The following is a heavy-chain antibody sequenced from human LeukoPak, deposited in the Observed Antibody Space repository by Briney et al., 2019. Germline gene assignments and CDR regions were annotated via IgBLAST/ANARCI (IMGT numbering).Heavy chain of an antibody. CDR3: ARSPTGLRKRNDF. D-gene: IGHD1-14*01. CDR1: GYTFTSDN. V-gene: IGHV1-8*01. CDR2: MDPNSGNT. J-gene: IGHJ4*02. Sequence: RASVKVSCKTSGYTFTSDNINWVRQATGPGLEWMGWMDPNSGNTGYAHTFQGRVTMTRKPSKSTVYMELRSLRSEDTGIEFCARSPTGLRKRNDFWGEGTLVSVS.